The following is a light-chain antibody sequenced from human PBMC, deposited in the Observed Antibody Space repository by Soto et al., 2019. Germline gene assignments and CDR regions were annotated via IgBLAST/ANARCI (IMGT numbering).Light chain of an antibody. Sequence: EIVLTQSPGTLSLSPGERATLSCRASQSVSSYLAWYQQKPGQAPRLLIYGASSRATGIPDRFSGSGSGTDFTLTISSLQSEDSAVYYCQQYNNWPPITFGQGTRREIK. CDR3: QQYNNWPPIT. CDR2: GAS. CDR1: QSVSSY. V-gene: IGKV3D-15*01. J-gene: IGKJ5*01.